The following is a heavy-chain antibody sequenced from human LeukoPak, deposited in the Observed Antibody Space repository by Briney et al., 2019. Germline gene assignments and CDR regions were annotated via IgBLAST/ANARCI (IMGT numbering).Heavy chain of an antibody. CDR3: ARHEGDLDAFDI. J-gene: IGHJ3*02. V-gene: IGHV4-59*08. Sequence: SETLSLTCTVPGGSISSYYWSWIRQPPGKGLEWIGYIYYSGSTNYNPSLKSRVTISVDTSKNQFSLKLSSVTAADTAVYYCARHEGDLDAFDIWGQGTMVTVSS. CDR2: IYYSGST. CDR1: GGSISSYY.